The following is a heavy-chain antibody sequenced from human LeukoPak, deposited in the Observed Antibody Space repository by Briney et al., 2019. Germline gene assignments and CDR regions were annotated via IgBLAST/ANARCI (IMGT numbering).Heavy chain of an antibody. CDR2: INPNSGGT. V-gene: IGHV1-2*02. Sequence: ASVKVSCKASGYTFTGYYMHWVRQAPGQGLEWMGWINPNSGGTNYAQKFQGRVTMTRDTSISTAYMELSRLRSDDTAVYYCAGTFESPYYDFWSGYSDYGMDVWGQGTTVTVSS. D-gene: IGHD3-3*01. J-gene: IGHJ6*02. CDR1: GYTFTGYY. CDR3: AGTFESPYYDFWSGYSDYGMDV.